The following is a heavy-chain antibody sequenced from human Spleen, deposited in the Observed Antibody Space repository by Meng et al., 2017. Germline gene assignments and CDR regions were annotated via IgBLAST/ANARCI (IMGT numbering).Heavy chain of an antibody. Sequence: LRLSCTVSGGSISSGSYYWSWIRQPAGKGLEWIGRIYTSGSTNYNPSLKSRVTISVDTSKNEFSLKLSSVTAADTAVYYCARVAPYYDSSGYGYYFDYWGQGTLVTVSS. CDR1: GGSISSGSYY. D-gene: IGHD3-22*01. CDR3: ARVAPYYDSSGYGYYFDY. J-gene: IGHJ4*02. V-gene: IGHV4-61*02. CDR2: IYTSGST.